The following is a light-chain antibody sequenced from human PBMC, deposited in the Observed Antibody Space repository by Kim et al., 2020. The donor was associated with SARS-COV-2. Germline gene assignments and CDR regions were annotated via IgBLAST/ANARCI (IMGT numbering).Light chain of an antibody. V-gene: IGLV1-51*01. J-gene: IGLJ3*02. CDR2: DNN. CDR1: SSNIGNNF. Sequence: QSVLTQPPSVSAAPGEKVTIPCSGSSSNIGNNFVSWYQQFPGTAPKLLIYDNNKRPSGIPGRFSDSKSGTSATLAITGLQTGDEADYYCGTWDNSLGARVFGGGTKLTVL. CDR3: GTWDNSLGARV.